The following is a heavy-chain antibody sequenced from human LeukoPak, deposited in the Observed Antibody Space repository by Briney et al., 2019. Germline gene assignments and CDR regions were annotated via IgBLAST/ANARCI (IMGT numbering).Heavy chain of an antibody. V-gene: IGHV3-30*02. J-gene: IGHJ4*02. CDR1: GFTFSSYG. CDR2: IRYDGSNK. D-gene: IGHD1-26*01. Sequence: PGGSLRLSCAASGFTFSSYGMHWVRQAPGKGLEWVAFIRYDGSNKYYADSVKGRFTISRDNSKNTLYLQMNSLRAEDTAVYYCAKGGRGSYYPLDYWGQGTLVTVSS. CDR3: AKGGRGSYYPLDY.